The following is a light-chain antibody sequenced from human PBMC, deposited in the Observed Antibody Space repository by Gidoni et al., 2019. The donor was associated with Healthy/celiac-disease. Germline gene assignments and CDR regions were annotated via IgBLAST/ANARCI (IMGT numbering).Light chain of an antibody. CDR1: QSISSY. J-gene: IGKJ4*01. Sequence: DIQLTQSPSSLSASVGDRVTITCRASQSISSYLNWYQQKPGKAPKLLIYAASSVQSGVPSRFSGSGSGTDFTITISSLQPEDFATYYCQQSYSTPLTFGGGTKVEIK. CDR3: QQSYSTPLT. V-gene: IGKV1-39*01. CDR2: AAS.